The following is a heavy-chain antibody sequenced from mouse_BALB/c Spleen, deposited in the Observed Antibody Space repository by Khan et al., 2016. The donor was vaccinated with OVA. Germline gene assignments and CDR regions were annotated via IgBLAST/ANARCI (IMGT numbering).Heavy chain of an antibody. D-gene: IGHD2-12*01. J-gene: IGHJ3*01. Sequence: EVQLQESGGGLVQPGGSRKLSCTASGFTFSSFGMHWVRQAPEKGLEWVAYIGSDSSTIYYADTVKGRFTISRDNPKNTLLLQLTSLRSEDTAMYYCANSRYWSWFASWGQGTLVTVSA. V-gene: IGHV5-17*02. CDR2: IGSDSSTI. CDR1: GFTFSSFG. CDR3: ANSRYWSWFAS.